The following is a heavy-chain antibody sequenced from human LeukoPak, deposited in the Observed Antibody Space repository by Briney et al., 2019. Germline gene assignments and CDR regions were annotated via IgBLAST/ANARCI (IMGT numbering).Heavy chain of an antibody. D-gene: IGHD6-13*01. J-gene: IGHJ4*02. V-gene: IGHV4-30-4*08. Sequence: SQTLSLTCTVSGGSITSGDSYWSWIRQPPGKGLEWIGYIFYSGSTDYNSSLKSRLSLSLDTSKNQFSLKLSSVTAADTAVYYCARAGQQLVFDYWGQGTLVTVSS. CDR1: GGSITSGDSY. CDR3: ARAGQQLVFDY. CDR2: IFYSGST.